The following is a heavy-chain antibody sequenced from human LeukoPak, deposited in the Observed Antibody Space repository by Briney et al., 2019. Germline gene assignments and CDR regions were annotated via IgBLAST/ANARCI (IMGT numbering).Heavy chain of an antibody. V-gene: IGHV1-24*01. CDR3: ATGVVVVPVANYYGMDV. Sequence: GASVKVSCKVSGYTLTELSMHWVRQAPGKGLEWMGGFDPEDGETIYAQKFQGRVTMTEDTSTDTACMELSSLRSEDTAVYYCATGVVVVPVANYYGMDVWGQGTTVTVSS. J-gene: IGHJ6*02. D-gene: IGHD2-2*01. CDR1: GYTLTELS. CDR2: FDPEDGET.